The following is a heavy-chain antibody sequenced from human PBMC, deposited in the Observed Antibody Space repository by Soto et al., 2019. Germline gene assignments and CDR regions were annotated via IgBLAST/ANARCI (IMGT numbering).Heavy chain of an antibody. D-gene: IGHD4-17*01. CDR3: ATGYGDYGHFDY. V-gene: IGHV3-23*01. Sequence: GSLRLSCAASGFTFSSYAMSWVRQAPGKGLEWVSAISGSGGSTYYADSVKGRFTISRDNSKNTLYLQMNSLRAEDTAVYYCATGYGDYGHFDYWGQGTLVTVSS. J-gene: IGHJ4*02. CDR2: ISGSGGST. CDR1: GFTFSSYA.